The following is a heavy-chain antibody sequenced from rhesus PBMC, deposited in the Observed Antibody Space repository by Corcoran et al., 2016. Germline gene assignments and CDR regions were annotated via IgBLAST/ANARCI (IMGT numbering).Heavy chain of an antibody. Sequence: QLQLQESGPGLVKPSETLSVTCAVSGGSISSSYWSWIRQAPGKGLEWIGYIYGSGSSTNYNPSLKSRVTLSVDTSKNQLSLKLSSVTAADTAVYYCASDLSGYYSCWGQGVLVTVSS. J-gene: IGHJ4*01. V-gene: IGHV4-169*02. CDR1: GGSISSSY. CDR2: IYGSGSST. CDR3: ASDLSGYYSC. D-gene: IGHD3-28*01.